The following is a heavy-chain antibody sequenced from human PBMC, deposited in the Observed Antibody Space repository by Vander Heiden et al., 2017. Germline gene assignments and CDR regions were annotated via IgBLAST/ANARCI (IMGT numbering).Heavy chain of an antibody. J-gene: IGHJ6*02. CDR3: ARDQLPTYYDILTDYYLCDGMDV. CDR2: INPSDDST. V-gene: IGHV1-46*02. Sequence: QVQLLQSGAEVRKPGASVKVSCKASGYTFNNYFLHWVRQAPGQGLEWMGVINPSDDSTTYAQNFQGRVTMTRDTSTSTVYMELSSLRSEDTAMYYCARDQLPTYYDILTDYYLCDGMDVWGQGTTVTVSS. D-gene: IGHD3-9*01. CDR1: GYTFNNYF.